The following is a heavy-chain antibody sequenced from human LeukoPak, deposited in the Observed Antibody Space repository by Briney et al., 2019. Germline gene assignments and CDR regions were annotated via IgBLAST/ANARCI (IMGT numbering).Heavy chain of an antibody. CDR2: IIPIFGTA. J-gene: IGHJ4*02. D-gene: IGHD3-22*01. V-gene: IGHV1-69*13. Sequence: SVKVSCKASGYTFTSYYMHWVRQAPGQGLEWMGGIIPIFGTANYAQKFQGRVTITADESTSTAYMELSSLRSEDTAVYYCAASSGYIPPDYYFDYWGQGTLVTVSS. CDR1: GYTFTSYY. CDR3: AASSGYIPPDYYFDY.